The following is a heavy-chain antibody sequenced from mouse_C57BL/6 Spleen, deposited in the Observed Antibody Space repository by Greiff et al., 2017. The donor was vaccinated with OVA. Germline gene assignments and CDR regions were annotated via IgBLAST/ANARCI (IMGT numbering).Heavy chain of an antibody. CDR2: ISSGSSTI. D-gene: IGHD2-1*01. CDR3: ARDGYGNYVFDY. Sequence: EVNVVESGGGLVKPGGSLKLSCAASGFTFSDYGMHWVRQAPEKGLAWVAYISSGSSTIYYAATVKGRFTISRDNAKNTLCLQMTRLRSEDTAMYYCARDGYGNYVFDYWGQGTTLTVSS. CDR1: GFTFSDYG. V-gene: IGHV5-17*01. J-gene: IGHJ2*01.